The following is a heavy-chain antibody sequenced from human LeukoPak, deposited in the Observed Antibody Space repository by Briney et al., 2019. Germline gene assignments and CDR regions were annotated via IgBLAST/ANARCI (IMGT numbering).Heavy chain of an antibody. J-gene: IGHJ3*02. CDR2: INPNSGGT. CDR1: GYTFTGYY. D-gene: IGHD3-22*01. Sequence: VSVKVSCKASGYTFTGYYMHWVRQAPGQGLEWMGWINPNSGGTNYAQKFQGRVTMTRDTSISTAYMELSRLRSDDTAVYYCAVLYYYDSSGYVDAFDIWGQGTMVTVSS. V-gene: IGHV1-2*02. CDR3: AVLYYYDSSGYVDAFDI.